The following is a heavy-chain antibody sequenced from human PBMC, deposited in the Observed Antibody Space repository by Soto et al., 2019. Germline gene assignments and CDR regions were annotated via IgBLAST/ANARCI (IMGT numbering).Heavy chain of an antibody. D-gene: IGHD2-15*01. CDR3: ERDFEGYFD. V-gene: IGHV3-33*01. J-gene: IGHJ4*02. CDR2: IGYDGGDK. Sequence: QVQLVESGGGAVQPGRSLRLSCAASGFTFSSYGMHWVRQAPGKGLEWVAVIGYDGGDKHYADSVKGRFTISRDNSKNTLCLQMNSLRAEDTAVYYCERDFEGYFDWGQGTLVTVSS. CDR1: GFTFSSYG.